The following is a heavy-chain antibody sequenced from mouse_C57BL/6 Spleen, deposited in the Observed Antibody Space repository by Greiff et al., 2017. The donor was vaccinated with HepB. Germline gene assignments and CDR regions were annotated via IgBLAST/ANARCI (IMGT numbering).Heavy chain of an antibody. V-gene: IGHV1-15*01. CDR2: IDPETGGT. J-gene: IGHJ4*01. CDR3: SREDGSSYHYAMDY. CDR1: GYTFTDYE. D-gene: IGHD1-1*01. Sequence: QVQLRQSGAELVRPGASVTLSCKASGYTFTDYEMHWVKQTPMHGLEWIGAIDPETGGTAYNQKFKGKAIMTADKSSSTAYMELRILTSEDSAVYYCSREDGSSYHYAMDYWGQGTSVTVSS.